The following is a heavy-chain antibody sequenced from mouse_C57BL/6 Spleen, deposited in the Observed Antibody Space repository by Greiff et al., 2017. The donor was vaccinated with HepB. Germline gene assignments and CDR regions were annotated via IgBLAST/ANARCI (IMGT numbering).Heavy chain of an antibody. CDR3: ARSGYYGRRAWFAY. D-gene: IGHD1-1*01. V-gene: IGHV1-55*01. J-gene: IGHJ3*01. Sequence: QVQLQQSGAELVKPGASVKMSCKASGYTFTSYWITWVKQRPGQGLEWIGDIYPGSGSTNYNEKFKSKATLTVDTSSSTAYMQLSSLTSEDSAVYYCARSGYYGRRAWFAYWGQGTLVTVSA. CDR2: IYPGSGST. CDR1: GYTFTSYW.